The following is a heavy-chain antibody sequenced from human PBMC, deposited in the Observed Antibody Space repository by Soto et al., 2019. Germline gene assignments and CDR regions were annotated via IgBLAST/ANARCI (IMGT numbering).Heavy chain of an antibody. Sequence: QVQLQESGPGLVKPSETLSLTCTISGGSFTNYYSSWIRQPPGKGLEWIGYIYYSGSTNYNPSPKSRVTISVDTSKNQFSLKLSSVTAADTAVYYCARHDVSSGHILGGSFDYWGQGTLVTVSS. CDR1: GGSFTNYY. V-gene: IGHV4-59*08. D-gene: IGHD6-19*01. J-gene: IGHJ4*02. CDR3: ARHDVSSGHILGGSFDY. CDR2: IYYSGST.